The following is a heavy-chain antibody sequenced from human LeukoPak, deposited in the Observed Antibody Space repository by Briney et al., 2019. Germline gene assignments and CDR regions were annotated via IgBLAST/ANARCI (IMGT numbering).Heavy chain of an antibody. CDR2: ISGSGGST. D-gene: IGHD6-19*01. J-gene: IGHJ4*02. CDR3: AKGSSGWYFDY. Sequence: GGSLRLSCAASAFTFSSYGMSWVRQAPGKGLEWVSAISGSGGSTYYADSVKGRFTISRDNSKNTLYLQMNSLRAEDTAVYYCAKGSSGWYFDYWGQGTLVTVSS. CDR1: AFTFSSYG. V-gene: IGHV3-23*01.